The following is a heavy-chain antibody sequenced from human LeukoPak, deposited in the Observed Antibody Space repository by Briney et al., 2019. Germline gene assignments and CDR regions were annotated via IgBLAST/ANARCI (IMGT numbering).Heavy chain of an antibody. V-gene: IGHV3-30-3*01. CDR1: GFNFSIYA. D-gene: IGHD3-22*01. CDR3: ASFTMIVADTAVQNWFDP. CDR2: ISYDGSNK. Sequence: PGGSLRLSCAASGFNFSIYAMSWVRHAPGKGLGWVAVISYDGSNKYYADSVKGRFTISRDNSKNTLYLQMNSLRAEDTAVYYCASFTMIVADTAVQNWFDPWGQGTLVTVSS. J-gene: IGHJ5*02.